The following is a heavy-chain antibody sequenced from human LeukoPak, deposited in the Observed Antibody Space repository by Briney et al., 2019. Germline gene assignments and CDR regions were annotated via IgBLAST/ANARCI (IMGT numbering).Heavy chain of an antibody. CDR2: IAFGSGKT. CDR1: GFTFSTTA. V-gene: IGHV1-58*02. J-gene: IGHJ5*02. CDR3: AADPYYYDSSGYYYAGFDP. Sequence: SVKVSCKASGFTFSTTAMQWVRQARGQRLEWIGWIAFGSGKTKYAQKFQERVTITRDMSTSTAYMELSSLRSEDTAVYYCAADPYYYDSSGYYYAGFDPWGQGTLVTVSS. D-gene: IGHD3-22*01.